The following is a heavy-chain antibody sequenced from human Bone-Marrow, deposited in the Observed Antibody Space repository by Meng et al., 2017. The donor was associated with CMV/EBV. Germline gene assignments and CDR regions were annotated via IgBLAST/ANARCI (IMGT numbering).Heavy chain of an antibody. D-gene: IGHD1-1*01. V-gene: IGHV1-69*10. CDR1: GGTFSSYA. Sequence: SVKVSCKASGGTFSSYAISWVRQAPGQGLEWMGGIIPILGIANYAQKFKGRVTITADKSTSTADMELSSLRSEDTAVYYCARNHPGNDGMDVWCQGTTVTVSS. J-gene: IGHJ6*02. CDR2: IIPILGIA. CDR3: ARNHPGNDGMDV.